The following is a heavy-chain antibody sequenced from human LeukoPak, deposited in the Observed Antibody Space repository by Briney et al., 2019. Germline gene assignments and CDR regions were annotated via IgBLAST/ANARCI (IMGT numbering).Heavy chain of an antibody. Sequence: GGSLRLSCAASGFTFSSYSMNWVRQAPGKGLEWVSSISSSSSYIYYADSVKGRFTISRDNAKNSLYLQMNSLRAEDTAVYYCARDVGTIFGVAMGYFQHWGQGTLVTVSS. CDR3: ARDVGTIFGVAMGYFQH. J-gene: IGHJ1*01. D-gene: IGHD3-3*01. V-gene: IGHV3-21*01. CDR1: GFTFSSYS. CDR2: ISSSSSYI.